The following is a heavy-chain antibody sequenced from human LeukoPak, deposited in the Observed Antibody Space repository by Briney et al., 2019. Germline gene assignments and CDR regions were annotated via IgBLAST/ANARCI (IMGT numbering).Heavy chain of an antibody. CDR2: IDYTGST. CDR3: ARHGWLLKTTNLFDP. CDR1: LGSLSSYY. J-gene: IGHJ5*02. V-gene: IGHV4-59*08. Sequence: SETLSLTCTVSLGSLSSYYWRWIREPPATGLEWSGYIDYTGSTNYTPSLKPRVTISVDTSHNQFSLNLSSVTAADTAVYYCARHGWLLKTTNLFDPWGQGTLVTVSS. D-gene: IGHD2-15*01.